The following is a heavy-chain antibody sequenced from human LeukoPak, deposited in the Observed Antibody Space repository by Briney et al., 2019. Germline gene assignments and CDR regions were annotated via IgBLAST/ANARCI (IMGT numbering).Heavy chain of an antibody. J-gene: IGHJ6*03. CDR3: ARAYYYSSGYYYSLYYYMDV. Sequence: GTSVKVSCKASGYTFTSYDINWVRQATGQGLEWMGWMNPNSGNTGYAQKFQGRVTMTRNTSISTAYMELSSLRSEDTAVYYCARAYYYSSGYYYSLYYYMDVWGKGTTVTVSS. V-gene: IGHV1-8*01. D-gene: IGHD3-22*01. CDR1: GYTFTSYD. CDR2: MNPNSGNT.